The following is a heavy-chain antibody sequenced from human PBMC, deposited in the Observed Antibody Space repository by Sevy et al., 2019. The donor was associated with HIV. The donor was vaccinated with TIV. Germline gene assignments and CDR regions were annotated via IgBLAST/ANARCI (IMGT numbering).Heavy chain of an antibody. CDR1: GFTFSRYE. V-gene: IGHV3-48*03. Sequence: GGSLRLSCVPSGFTFSRYEVNWVRQAPGKGLQWISQIDTGGGSIYYSDSVKGRFTISRDDAKNSVHLQMNSLRAEDTALYYRAASRRDDYNYFFDYWGQGTLVTVSS. CDR2: IDTGGGSI. D-gene: IGHD4-4*01. J-gene: IGHJ4*02. CDR3: AASRRDDYNYFFDY.